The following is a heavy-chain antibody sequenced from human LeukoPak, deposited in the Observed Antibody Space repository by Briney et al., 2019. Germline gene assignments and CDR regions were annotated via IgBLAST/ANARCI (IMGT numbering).Heavy chain of an antibody. Sequence: GGSLRLSCAASGFTFSSYSMNWDRQAPGKGLEWVSSISSSSSYIYYADSVKGRFTISRDNSKNTLYLQMNSLRAEDTAVYYCAKATDGVVKGFDYWGQGTLVTVSS. CDR3: AKATDGVVKGFDY. CDR1: GFTFSSYS. D-gene: IGHD3-3*01. V-gene: IGHV3-21*04. J-gene: IGHJ4*02. CDR2: ISSSSSYI.